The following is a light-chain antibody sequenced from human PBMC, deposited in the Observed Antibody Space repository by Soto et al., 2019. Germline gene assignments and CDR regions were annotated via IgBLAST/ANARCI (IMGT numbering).Light chain of an antibody. V-gene: IGKV3-15*01. CDR2: AAS. CDR1: QSVRSN. J-gene: IGKJ5*01. Sequence: ETVMTQSPATLPVSPGERATISCRASQSVRSNLAWYQQKPGQAPRLLIYAASTRATGVPVRFSGSGSGTGFTLTISSLQSEDFAIYYCQQYDNWPSITFGQGTRLEI. CDR3: QQYDNWPSIT.